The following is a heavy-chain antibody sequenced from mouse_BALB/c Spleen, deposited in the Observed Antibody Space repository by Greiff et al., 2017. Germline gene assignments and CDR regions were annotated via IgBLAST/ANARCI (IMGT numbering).Heavy chain of an antibody. CDR2: ISSGGSYT. D-gene: IGHD2-4*01. J-gene: IGHJ2*01. V-gene: IGHV5-6-4*01. Sequence: EVQGVESGGGLVKPGGSLKLSCAASGFTFSSYTMSWVRQTPEKRLEWVATISSGGSYTYYPDSVKGRFTISRDNAKNTLYLQMSSLKSEDTAMYYCTRGEDYDYDPFDYWGQGTTLTVSS. CDR1: GFTFSSYT. CDR3: TRGEDYDYDPFDY.